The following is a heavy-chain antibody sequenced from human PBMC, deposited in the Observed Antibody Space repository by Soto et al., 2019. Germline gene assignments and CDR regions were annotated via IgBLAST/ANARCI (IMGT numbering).Heavy chain of an antibody. V-gene: IGHV1-18*01. Sequence: QVQLVQSGAEVKKPGASVKVSCKASGYTFTSYGISWVRQAPGQGLEWMGWISAYNGNTNYAQKLQDRVTMTTDTSTSTAYIELRSLRSDDTAVYYCARDPAPAAGGIYPQVFSAEYFQHWGQGTLVTVSS. CDR1: GYTFTSYG. D-gene: IGHD1-26*01. J-gene: IGHJ1*01. CDR2: ISAYNGNT. CDR3: ARDPAPAAGGIYPQVFSAEYFQH.